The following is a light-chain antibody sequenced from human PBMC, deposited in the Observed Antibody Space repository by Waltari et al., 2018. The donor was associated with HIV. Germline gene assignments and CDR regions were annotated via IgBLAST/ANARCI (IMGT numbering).Light chain of an antibody. CDR3: QLWDSSSDHVI. J-gene: IGLJ2*01. CDR2: YDS. Sequence: SYVLTQPPSVSVAPGKTARITCGGNHIGTNSVHWYQQKPGQAPVLVIYYDSDRPSGIPERFSGSNSGNTATLIISRVEAGDEADYYCQLWDSSSDHVIFGGGTKLTVL. V-gene: IGLV3-21*04. CDR1: HIGTNS.